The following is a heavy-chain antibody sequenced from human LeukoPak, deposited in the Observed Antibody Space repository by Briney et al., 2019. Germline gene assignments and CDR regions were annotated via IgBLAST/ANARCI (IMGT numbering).Heavy chain of an antibody. Sequence: PGGSLRLSCAPSGFTFSHYWMSWVRQAPGKGLEWVANIKEDGSEKYYVDSVKGRFTISRDNAKNSLSLQMNSLRAEDTAVYYCAELGITMIGGVWGKGTTVTISS. D-gene: IGHD3-10*02. CDR1: GFTFSHYW. CDR2: IKEDGSEK. V-gene: IGHV3-7*01. J-gene: IGHJ6*04. CDR3: AELGITMIGGV.